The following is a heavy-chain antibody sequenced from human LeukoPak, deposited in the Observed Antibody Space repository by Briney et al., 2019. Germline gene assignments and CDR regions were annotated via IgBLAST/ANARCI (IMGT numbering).Heavy chain of an antibody. D-gene: IGHD3-3*01. CDR3: AKDPPSYYDFWRGYYYYGMDV. CDR1: GFTVSSNY. J-gene: IGHJ6*02. Sequence: GGSLRLSCAASGFTVSSNYMTWVRQAPGKGLEWVSVIYSGGSTYYADSVKGRFTISRDNSKNTLYLQMNSLRAEDTAVYYCAKDPPSYYDFWRGYYYYGMDVWGQGTTVTVSS. CDR2: IYSGGST. V-gene: IGHV3-53*01.